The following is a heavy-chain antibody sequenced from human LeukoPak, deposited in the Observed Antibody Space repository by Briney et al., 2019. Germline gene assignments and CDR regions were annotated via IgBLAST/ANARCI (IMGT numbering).Heavy chain of an antibody. Sequence: SGTLSLTCGVSGGSISDTNWWTWFRQPPGKGLEWIGEVNFQGSTNYNPSLKSRVAISVDKSENHISLKLTSVTAADTAVYYCARSFTDRSSGREDGIDYWGQGTLVTVSS. J-gene: IGHJ4*02. CDR1: GGSISDTNW. V-gene: IGHV4-4*02. CDR3: ARSFTDRSSGREDGIDY. D-gene: IGHD6-19*01. CDR2: VNFQGST.